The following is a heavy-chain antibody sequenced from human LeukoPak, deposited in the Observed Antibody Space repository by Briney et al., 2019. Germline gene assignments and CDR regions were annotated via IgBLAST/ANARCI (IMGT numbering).Heavy chain of an antibody. Sequence: SETLSLTCTVSGGSISSYYWSWIRQPPGKGLEWIGYIYYSGSTNYNPSLKSRVTISVDTSKNQFSLKLSSVTAADTAVYYCARDSSGWASGRNLRMLAYYYYMDVWGKGTTVTVSS. V-gene: IGHV4-59*01. CDR2: IYYSGST. J-gene: IGHJ6*03. D-gene: IGHD6-19*01. CDR1: GGSISSYY. CDR3: ARDSSGWASGRNLRMLAYYYYMDV.